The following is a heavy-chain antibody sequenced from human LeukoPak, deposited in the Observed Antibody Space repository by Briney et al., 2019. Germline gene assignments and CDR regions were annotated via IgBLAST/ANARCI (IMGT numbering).Heavy chain of an antibody. CDR2: IWYDGSNK. CDR1: GFTFSSYG. V-gene: IGHV3-33*01. Sequence: GSLRLSCAASGFTFSSYGMHWVRQAPGKGLEWVAVIWYDGSNKYYADSVKGRFTISRDNSKNTLYLQMNSLRAEDTAVYYCARDSGGLRFLEWSISWGQGTMVTVSS. CDR3: ARDSGGLRFLEWSIS. J-gene: IGHJ3*01. D-gene: IGHD3-3*01.